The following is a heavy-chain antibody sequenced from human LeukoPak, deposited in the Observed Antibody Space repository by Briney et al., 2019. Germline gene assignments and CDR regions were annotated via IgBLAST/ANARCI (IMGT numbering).Heavy chain of an antibody. CDR1: GFTFSSYG. CDR2: ISHDGTVQ. V-gene: IGHV3-30*18. Sequence: GGSLRLSCAASGFTFSSYGMQWVRQAPGKGLEWVAVISHDGTVQYYADSVRGRFTISRDNSKNTLSLQMNSLRAEDTAVYYCAKDLRDGYTRTDAREYFQHWGQGTLVTVSS. CDR3: AKDLRDGYTRTDAREYFQH. J-gene: IGHJ1*01. D-gene: IGHD5-24*01.